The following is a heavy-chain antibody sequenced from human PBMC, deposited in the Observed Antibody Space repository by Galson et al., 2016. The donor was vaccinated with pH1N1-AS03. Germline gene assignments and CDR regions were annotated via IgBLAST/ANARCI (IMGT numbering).Heavy chain of an antibody. CDR1: GYRFSTYY. V-gene: IGHV5-10-1*01. CDR3: AKTTVSAFRGNWFDP. D-gene: IGHD5/OR15-5a*01. CDR2: IDPGDSYI. J-gene: IGHJ5*02. Sequence: AEVKKPGESLNISCQGSGYRFSTYYIAWVRQMPGKGLEWMGRIDPGDSYIDYSPSFYGHVTISVDTSINTAYLQWNNLKASDSAIYFCAKTTVSAFRGNWFDPWGQGTLVTVSS.